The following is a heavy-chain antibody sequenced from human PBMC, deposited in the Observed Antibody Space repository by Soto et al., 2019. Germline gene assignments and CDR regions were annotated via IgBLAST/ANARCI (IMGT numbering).Heavy chain of an antibody. D-gene: IGHD3-10*01. CDR3: AKDSQRFDGSGSYCDY. V-gene: IGHV3-30*18. Sequence: GGSLRLSCAASGFTFSSYGMHWVRQAPGKGLEWVAVISYDGSNKYYADSVKGRFTISRDNSKNTLYLQMNSLRAEDTAVYYCAKDSQRFDGSGSYCDYWGQGTLVTVSS. CDR2: ISYDGSNK. CDR1: GFTFSSYG. J-gene: IGHJ4*02.